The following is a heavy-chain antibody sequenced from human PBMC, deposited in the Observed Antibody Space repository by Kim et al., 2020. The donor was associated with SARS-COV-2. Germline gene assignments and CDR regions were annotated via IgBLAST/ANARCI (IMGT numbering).Heavy chain of an antibody. CDR2: ISYDGSNK. V-gene: IGHV3-30*18. D-gene: IGHD2-2*01. CDR3: AKDIYQLLFHYYGMDV. J-gene: IGHJ6*02. Sequence: GGSLRLSCAASGFTFSSYGMHWVRQAPGKGLEWVAVISYDGSNKYYADSVKGRFTISRDNSKNTLYLQMNSLRAEDTAVYYCAKDIYQLLFHYYGMDVWGQGTTVTVSS. CDR1: GFTFSSYG.